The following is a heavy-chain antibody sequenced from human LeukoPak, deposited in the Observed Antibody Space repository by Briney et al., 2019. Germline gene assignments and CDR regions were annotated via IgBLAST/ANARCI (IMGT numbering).Heavy chain of an antibody. J-gene: IGHJ4*02. V-gene: IGHV3-9*01. CDR3: AQASDVDIVAHFDY. Sequence: PGGSLRLSCAASGFTFSSYSMNWVRQAPGKGLEWVSGISWNSGSIGYADSVKGRFTISRDNAKNSLYLQMNSLRAEDTALYYCAQASDVDIVAHFDYWGQGTVVTVSS. CDR1: GFTFSSYS. CDR2: ISWNSGSI. D-gene: IGHD5-12*01.